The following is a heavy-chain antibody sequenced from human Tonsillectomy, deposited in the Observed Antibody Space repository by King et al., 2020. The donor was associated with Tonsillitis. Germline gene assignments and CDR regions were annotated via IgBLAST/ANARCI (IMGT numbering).Heavy chain of an antibody. CDR2: ISSSGYTI. CDR1: GFTFRDYY. V-gene: IGHV3-11*01. CDR3: ARDLGYIYGYSYYFDY. J-gene: IGHJ4*02. Sequence: QLVQSGGGLVKPGGSLRLSCAASGFTFRDYYMSWLRQAPGKGLEWVSYISSSGYTIYYAASVKGRFTISRDNTNNSLYLKMNSLRPEDTAVYYCARDLGYIYGYSYYFDYGGQGTLVTASS. D-gene: IGHD5-18*01.